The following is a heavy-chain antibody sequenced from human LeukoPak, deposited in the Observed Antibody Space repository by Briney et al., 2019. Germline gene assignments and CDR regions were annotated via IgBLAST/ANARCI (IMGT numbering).Heavy chain of an antibody. V-gene: IGHV4-30-2*01. Sequence: SQTLSLTCAVSGGSISSGGYSWSWIRQPPGKGLEWIGYIYHSGSTYYNPSLKSRVTISVDRSENQFSLKLSSVTAADTALYYCARVLTIFGVVEHAFDIWGQGTTVTVSS. D-gene: IGHD3-3*01. J-gene: IGHJ3*02. CDR2: IYHSGST. CDR3: ARVLTIFGVVEHAFDI. CDR1: GGSISSGGYS.